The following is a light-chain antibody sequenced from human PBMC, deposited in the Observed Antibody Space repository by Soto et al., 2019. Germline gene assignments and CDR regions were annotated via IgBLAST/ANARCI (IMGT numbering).Light chain of an antibody. V-gene: IGLV2-8*01. CDR3: VSFAGGTYV. J-gene: IGLJ1*01. Sequence: QSALTQPASSSGSPGQSVTISCTGTISDVGAYIFVSWYQQHPGKAPKLMVYDVNRRPPGVPDRFFGSKSGNTASLTVSGLQAEDEADYYCVSFAGGTYVFGTGTKVTVL. CDR1: ISDVGAYIF. CDR2: DVN.